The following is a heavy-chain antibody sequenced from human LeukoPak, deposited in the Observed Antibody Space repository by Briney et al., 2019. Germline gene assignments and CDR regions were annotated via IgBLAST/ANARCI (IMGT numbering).Heavy chain of an antibody. CDR3: ARDLIVATIGVDN. CDR2: INPNTGGT. Sequence: GASVKVSCKASGYTFIGYYMHWVRQAPGQGLEWMGWINPNTGGTNYPQKFQGRVTMTRDTSISTAYMELSRLISDDTAVYYCARDLIVATIGVDNWGQGTLVTVSA. V-gene: IGHV1-2*02. D-gene: IGHD5-12*01. CDR1: GYTFIGYY. J-gene: IGHJ4*02.